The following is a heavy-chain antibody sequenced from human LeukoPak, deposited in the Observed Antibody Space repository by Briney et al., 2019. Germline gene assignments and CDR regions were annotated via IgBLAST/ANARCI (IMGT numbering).Heavy chain of an antibody. J-gene: IGHJ4*02. D-gene: IGHD6-13*01. V-gene: IGHV3-30*18. CDR2: ISYDGSNK. CDR3: AEDYAVAAAALDY. CDR1: GFTFSSYG. Sequence: PGGSLRLSCAASGFTFSSYGMHWVRQAPGKGLEWVAVISYDGSNKYYADSVKGRFTISRDNSKNTLYPQMNSLRAEDTAVYYCAEDYAVAAAALDYWGQGTLVTVSS.